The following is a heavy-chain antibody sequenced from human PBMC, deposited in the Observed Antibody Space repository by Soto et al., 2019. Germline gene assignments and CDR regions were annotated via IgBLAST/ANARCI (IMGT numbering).Heavy chain of an antibody. CDR2: ISSNDIYM. D-gene: IGHD6-13*01. CDR1: GFPFSDYY. Sequence: QVQLVESGGGLVKPGDSLRLSCEASGFPFSDYYISWIRQAPGKGLEWLSYISSNDIYMRYADSVKGRFTISRENAKMSVYLQMSSLRADDTAMYYCARTLHSSSLAYDFDSWGQGVLVTVSS. CDR3: ARTLHSSSLAYDFDS. V-gene: IGHV3-11*06. J-gene: IGHJ4*02.